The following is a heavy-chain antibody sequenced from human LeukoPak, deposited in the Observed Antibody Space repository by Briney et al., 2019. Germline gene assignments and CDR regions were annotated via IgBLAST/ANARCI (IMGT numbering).Heavy chain of an antibody. Sequence: GSLRLSCEASGIPIRNHWMTWVRQAPGKGLEWVANVKQDGTEKFYVDSVKGRFTISRDNGKNSLYLQMNSLRVEDTAIYYCARAGGTSWADYWGQGTLVTVCS. V-gene: IGHV3-7*01. CDR2: VKQDGTEK. D-gene: IGHD6-13*01. CDR1: GIPIRNHW. CDR3: ARAGGTSWADY. J-gene: IGHJ4*02.